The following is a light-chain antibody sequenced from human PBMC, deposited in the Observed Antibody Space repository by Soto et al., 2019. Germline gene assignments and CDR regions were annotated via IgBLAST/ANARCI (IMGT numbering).Light chain of an antibody. CDR2: GAS. V-gene: IGKV3-20*01. J-gene: IGKJ4*01. CDR3: QQYDNSPLT. CDR1: QSVSSSY. Sequence: EIVMTQSPATLSVSPGDRVTLSCRASQSVSSSYLTWYQQKPGQAPRLLIYGASNRATGIPDRFSGSGSGTDFTLTISRLEPEDFAVYYCQQYDNSPLTFGGGTKVDIK.